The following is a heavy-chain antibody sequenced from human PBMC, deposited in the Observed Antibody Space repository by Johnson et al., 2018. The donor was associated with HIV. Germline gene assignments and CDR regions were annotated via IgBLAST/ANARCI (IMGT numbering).Heavy chain of an antibody. J-gene: IGHJ3*02. Sequence: VQLVESGGGVVRPGGSLRLSCAASGFTFDDYGMSWVRQAPGKGLEWVSGINWNGGSIGYADSVKGRFPISRDNAKNALYLQMNSLRAEDTALYYCAKGLGWELLTHDAFDIWGQGTMVTVSS. V-gene: IGHV3-20*04. CDR3: AKGLGWELLTHDAFDI. CDR1: GFTFDDYG. CDR2: INWNGGSI. D-gene: IGHD1-26*01.